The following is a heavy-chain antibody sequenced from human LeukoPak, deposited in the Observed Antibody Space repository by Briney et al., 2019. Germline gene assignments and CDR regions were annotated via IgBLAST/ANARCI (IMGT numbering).Heavy chain of an antibody. CDR3: AALPYYYGSGSYYVDY. Sequence: GTSVKVSCKASGFTFTSSAMQWVRQARGQRLEWIGWIVVGSGNTNYAQKFQERVTITRDMSTSTACMELSSLRSEDTAVYYCAALPYYYGSGSYYVDYWGQGTLVTVSS. CDR2: IVVGSGNT. CDR1: GFTFTSSA. V-gene: IGHV1-58*02. D-gene: IGHD3-10*01. J-gene: IGHJ4*02.